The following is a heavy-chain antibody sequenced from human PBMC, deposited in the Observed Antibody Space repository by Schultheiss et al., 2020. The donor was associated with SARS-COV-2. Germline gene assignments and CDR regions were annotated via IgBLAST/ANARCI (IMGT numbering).Heavy chain of an antibody. CDR3: ARVYDIHAFDI. J-gene: IGHJ3*02. CDR1: GGSISSGGYY. V-gene: IGHV4-61*08. Sequence: SETLSLTCTVSGGSISSGGYYYSWIRQPPGKGLEWIGYIYYSGSTYYNPSLKSRVTISVDTSKNQFSLKLSSVTAADTAVYYCARVYDIHAFDIWGQGTMVTVSS. D-gene: IGHD3-22*01. CDR2: IYYSGST.